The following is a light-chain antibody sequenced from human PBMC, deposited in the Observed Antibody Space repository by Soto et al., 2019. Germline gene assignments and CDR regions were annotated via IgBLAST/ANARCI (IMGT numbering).Light chain of an antibody. J-gene: IGKJ4*01. CDR3: QQRSNWPLT. V-gene: IGKV3-11*01. Sequence: EIVLSQSPATLSLSPGERATLSCRASQSVSSNLAWYKQKPGQAPRLLIYDASNRATCIPARFSGIGSGTAFTLIISNLETEDLAVYSWQQRSNWPLTFGGGTKVQIK. CDR1: QSVSSN. CDR2: DAS.